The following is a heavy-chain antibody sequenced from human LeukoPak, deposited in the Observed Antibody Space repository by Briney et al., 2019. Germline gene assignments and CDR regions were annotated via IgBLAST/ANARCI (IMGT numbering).Heavy chain of an antibody. CDR3: AREGSSWYRYNWFDP. V-gene: IGHV3-21*01. Sequence: PGGSLRLSCAASGFTFSSYSMNWVRRAPGKGLEWVSSISSSSSYIYYADSVKGRFTISRDNAKNSLYLQMNSLRAEDTAVYYCAREGSSWYRYNWFDPWGQGTLVTVSS. CDR1: GFTFSSYS. CDR2: ISSSSSYI. D-gene: IGHD6-13*01. J-gene: IGHJ5*02.